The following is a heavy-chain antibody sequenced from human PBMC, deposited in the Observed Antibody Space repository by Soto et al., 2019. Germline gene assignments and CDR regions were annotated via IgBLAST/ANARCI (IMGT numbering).Heavy chain of an antibody. Sequence: PGGSLRLSCAASGFTFSSYAMHWVRQAPGKGLEWVAVISYDGSNKYYADSVKGRFTISRDNSKNTLYLQMNSLRAEDTAVYYCARDRVLYCSSTSCLHTYYYYGMDVWGQGTTVTVSS. CDR3: ARDRVLYCSSTSCLHTYYYYGMDV. J-gene: IGHJ6*02. V-gene: IGHV3-30-3*01. D-gene: IGHD2-2*01. CDR2: ISYDGSNK. CDR1: GFTFSSYA.